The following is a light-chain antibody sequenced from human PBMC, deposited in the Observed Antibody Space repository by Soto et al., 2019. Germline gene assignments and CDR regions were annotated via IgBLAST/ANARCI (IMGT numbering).Light chain of an antibody. CDR3: QQYGSSGT. Sequence: EIVMTQSPATLSVSPGERATLSCRASQVVRSSLAWYQQKPGQAPRLLIYGASNRATGIPDRFSGSGSGTDFTLTISRLEPEDFAVYYCQQYGSSGTFGQGTKV. CDR1: QVVRSS. V-gene: IGKV3-20*01. J-gene: IGKJ1*01. CDR2: GAS.